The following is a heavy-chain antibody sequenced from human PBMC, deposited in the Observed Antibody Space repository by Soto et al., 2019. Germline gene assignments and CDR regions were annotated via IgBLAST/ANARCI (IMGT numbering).Heavy chain of an antibody. J-gene: IGHJ3*02. V-gene: IGHV1-18*01. Sequence: GASVKVSCKASGYTFTSYGISWVRQAPGQGLEWMGWISAYNGNTNYAQKLQGRVTMTTDTSTSTAYMELRSLSFDDTAVYYCVLSSSWWGFDIWGQGTMVTVSS. CDR2: ISAYNGNT. D-gene: IGHD6-13*01. CDR1: GYTFTSYG. CDR3: VLSSSWWGFDI.